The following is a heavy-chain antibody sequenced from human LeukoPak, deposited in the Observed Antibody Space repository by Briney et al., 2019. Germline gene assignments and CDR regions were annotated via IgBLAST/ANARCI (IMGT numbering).Heavy chain of an antibody. CDR1: GGSISSYY. V-gene: IGHV4-59*12. CDR3: ARGMRELADAFDI. Sequence: SETLSLTCTVSGGSISSYYWSWIRQPPGKGLEWIGYIYYSGSTNYNPSLKSRVTISVDTSKNQFSLKLSSVTAADTAVYYCARGMRELADAFDIWGQGTMVTVSS. CDR2: IYYSGST. J-gene: IGHJ3*02. D-gene: IGHD2-8*01.